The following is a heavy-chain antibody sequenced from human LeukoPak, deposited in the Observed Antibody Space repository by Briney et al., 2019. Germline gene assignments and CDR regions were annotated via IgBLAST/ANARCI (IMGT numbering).Heavy chain of an antibody. Sequence: GRSLRLSCDASGFIFSTYVMHWVRQAPGAGLEWVAVVSKDGNRRYYGDSVKGRFSISRDNSKNTLDLQMDTLRTEDTAVYYCTGERDIYDSSRGGYDSWGQGTLVTVSS. CDR3: TGERDIYDSSRGGYDS. V-gene: IGHV3-30*04. J-gene: IGHJ4*02. CDR1: GFIFSTYV. D-gene: IGHD3-22*01. CDR2: VSKDGNRR.